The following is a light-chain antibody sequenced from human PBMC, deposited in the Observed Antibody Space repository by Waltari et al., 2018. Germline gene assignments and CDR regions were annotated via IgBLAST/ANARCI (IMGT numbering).Light chain of an antibody. CDR1: QSVLSSSDGRNY. CDR2: WAS. Sequence: DIVMTQSPESLPLSLGERATINCKSTQSVLSSSDGRNYLAWYQQRPGQSPKLLIYWASTREFGVPDRFTGSGSGTDFTLTISSLQAEDVAVYYCQQYFSLPWTFGQGTKVEL. V-gene: IGKV4-1*01. J-gene: IGKJ1*01. CDR3: QQYFSLPWT.